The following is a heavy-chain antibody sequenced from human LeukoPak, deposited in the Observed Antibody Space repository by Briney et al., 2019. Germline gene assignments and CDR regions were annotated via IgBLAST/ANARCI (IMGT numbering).Heavy chain of an antibody. CDR2: IKQDGSEK. CDR1: GFTFSSYW. V-gene: IGHV3-7*03. D-gene: IGHD2-15*01. Sequence: GGSLRLSCAASGFTFSSYWMSWVRQAPGKGLEWVANIKQDGSEKYHVDSVKGRFTISRDNAKNSLYLQMNSLRAEDTAVYYCARERRVVVVAATDYYYGMDVWGKGTTVTVSS. CDR3: ARERRVVVVAATDYYYGMDV. J-gene: IGHJ6*04.